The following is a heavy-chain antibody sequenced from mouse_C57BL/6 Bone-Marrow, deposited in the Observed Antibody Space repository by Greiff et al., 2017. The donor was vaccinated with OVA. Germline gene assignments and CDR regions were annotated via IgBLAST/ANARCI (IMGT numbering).Heavy chain of an antibody. J-gene: IGHJ2*01. CDR1: GYTFTSYW. Sequence: VQLQQPGAELVMPGASVKLSCKASGYTFTSYWMHWVKQRPGQGLEWIGEIDPSDSYTNYNQKFKGKSTLTVDKSSSTAYMQLSSLTSEDSAVYYCARSLFITTVVATCDYWGQGTTLTVSS. CDR2: IDPSDSYT. CDR3: ARSLFITTVVATCDY. V-gene: IGHV1-69*01. D-gene: IGHD1-1*01.